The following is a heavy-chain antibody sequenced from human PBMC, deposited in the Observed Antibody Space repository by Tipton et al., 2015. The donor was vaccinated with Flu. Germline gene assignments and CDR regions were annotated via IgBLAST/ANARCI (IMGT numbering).Heavy chain of an antibody. CDR3: ARDPGIAAAGTGWYYYGMDV. CDR2: IYYSGST. CDR1: GYSISSGYY. J-gene: IGHJ6*02. D-gene: IGHD6-13*01. Sequence: TLSLTCTVSGYSISSGYYWGWIRQPPGKGLEWIGSIYYSGSTYYNPSLKSRVTISVDTSKNQFSLKLSSVTAADTAVYYCARDPGIAAAGTGWYYYGMDVWGQGTTVTVSS. V-gene: IGHV4-38-2*02.